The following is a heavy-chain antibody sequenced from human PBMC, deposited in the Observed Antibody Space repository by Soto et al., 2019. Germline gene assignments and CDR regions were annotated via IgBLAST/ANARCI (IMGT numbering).Heavy chain of an antibody. Sequence: PSETLSLTCAVSGYSISSGYYWGWIRQPPGKGLEWIGSIYHSGSTYYNPSLKSRVTISVDTSKNQFSLKLSSVTAADTAVYYCASINARYDSSGPLVRWGQGTLVTVSS. J-gene: IGHJ4*02. CDR1: GYSISSGYY. CDR2: IYHSGST. CDR3: ASINARYDSSGPLVR. V-gene: IGHV4-38-2*01. D-gene: IGHD3-22*01.